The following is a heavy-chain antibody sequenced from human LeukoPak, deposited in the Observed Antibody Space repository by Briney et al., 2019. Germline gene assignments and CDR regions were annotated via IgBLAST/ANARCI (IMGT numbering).Heavy chain of an antibody. CDR2: IYYSGST. D-gene: IGHD3-9*01. CDR3: ASCPVVRYFDWLSLYFDY. Sequence: SETLSLTCTVSGGSISSSSYYWGWIRQPPGKGLEWIGSIYYSGSTYYNPSLKSRVTISVDTSKNQFSLKLSSVTAADTAVYYCASCPVVRYFDWLSLYFDYWGQGTLATVSS. J-gene: IGHJ4*02. V-gene: IGHV4-39*01. CDR1: GGSISSSSYY.